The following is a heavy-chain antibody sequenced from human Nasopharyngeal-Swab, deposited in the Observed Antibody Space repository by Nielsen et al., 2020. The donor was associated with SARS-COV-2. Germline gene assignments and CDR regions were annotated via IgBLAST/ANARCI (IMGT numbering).Heavy chain of an antibody. CDR2: ISGSGGST. Sequence: WIRQPPGKGLEWVSAISGSGGSTYYADSVKGRFTISRDNSKNTLYLQMNSLRAEDTAVYYCAKEDGIVGATRCFGAYWGQGTLVTVSS. J-gene: IGHJ4*02. V-gene: IGHV3-23*01. D-gene: IGHD1-26*01. CDR3: AKEDGIVGATRCFGAY.